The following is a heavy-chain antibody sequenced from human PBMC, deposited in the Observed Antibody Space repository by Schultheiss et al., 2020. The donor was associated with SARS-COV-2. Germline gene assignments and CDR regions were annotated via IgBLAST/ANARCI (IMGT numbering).Heavy chain of an antibody. CDR1: GGSFSGYY. CDR2: IYYSGST. J-gene: IGHJ4*02. CDR3: ARGEYCSGGSCYSGLDY. Sequence: SETLSLTCAVYGGSFSGYYWSWIRQPAGKGLEWIGYIYYSGSTNYNPSLKSRVTISVDTSKNQFSLKLSSVTAADTAVYYCARGEYCSGGSCYSGLDYWGQGTLVTVSS. V-gene: IGHV4-59*08. D-gene: IGHD2-15*01.